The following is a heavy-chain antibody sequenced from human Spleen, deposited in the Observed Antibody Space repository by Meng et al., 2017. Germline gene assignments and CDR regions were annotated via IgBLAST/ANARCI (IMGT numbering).Heavy chain of an antibody. Sequence: GESLKISCAASGFTFSSYSMNWVRQAPGKGLEWVSSISSSSSYIYYADSVKGRFTISRDNAKNSLYLQMNSLRAEDTAVYYCARDGTFGRFLEWLSHLDYWGQGTLVTVSS. CDR2: ISSSSSYI. J-gene: IGHJ4*02. CDR3: ARDGTFGRFLEWLSHLDY. V-gene: IGHV3-21*01. CDR1: GFTFSSYS. D-gene: IGHD3-3*01.